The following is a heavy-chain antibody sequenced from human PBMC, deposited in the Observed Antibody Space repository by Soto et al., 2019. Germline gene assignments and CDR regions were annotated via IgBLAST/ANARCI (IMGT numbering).Heavy chain of an antibody. CDR2: ISSSSSYI. D-gene: IGHD5-18*01. J-gene: IGHJ4*02. CDR3: ARDQPGYSYGYGFGY. CDR1: GFTFSSYS. V-gene: IGHV3-21*01. Sequence: EVQLVESGGGLVKPGGSLRLSCAASGFTFSSYSMNWVRQAPGKGLEWVSSISSSSSYIYYADSVKGRFTISRDNAKNSLYRQMNSLRAEDTAVYYCARDQPGYSYGYGFGYWGQGTLVTVSS.